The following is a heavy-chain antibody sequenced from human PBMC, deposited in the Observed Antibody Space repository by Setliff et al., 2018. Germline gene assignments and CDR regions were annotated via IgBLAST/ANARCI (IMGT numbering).Heavy chain of an antibody. CDR1: GDSIINYY. V-gene: IGHV4-4*08. CDR2: IYSSGNT. D-gene: IGHD3-22*01. J-gene: IGHJ3*02. Sequence: PSETLSLTCTVSGDSIINYYWSWIRQPPGKGLEWIGDIYSSGNTNYNPSLKSRVTISVDTSKNQFSLNLTSVTAADTAVYYCARDLDYQYYYDSSGRDAFDIWGQGTMVTVSS. CDR3: ARDLDYQYYYDSSGRDAFDI.